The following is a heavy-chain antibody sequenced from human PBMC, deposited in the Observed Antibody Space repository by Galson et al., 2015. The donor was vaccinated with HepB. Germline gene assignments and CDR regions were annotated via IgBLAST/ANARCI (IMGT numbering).Heavy chain of an antibody. CDR1: GLTFSDSA. CDR2: ISGTAHII. CDR3: AKNRGGTWEPLEY. J-gene: IGHJ4*02. V-gene: IGHV3-23*01. Sequence: SLRLSCAASGLTFSDSAMTWVRQAPGKGLEWVSCISGTAHIIYYADSVKGRFTISRDNSKKTLFLQMNSLRAEDTAIYYCAKNRGGTWEPLEYWGLGTLVSVSS. D-gene: IGHD1-26*01.